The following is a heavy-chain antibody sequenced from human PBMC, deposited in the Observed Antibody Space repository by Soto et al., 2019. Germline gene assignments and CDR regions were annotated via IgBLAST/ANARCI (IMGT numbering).Heavy chain of an antibody. CDR3: ARGFYGSADY. J-gene: IGHJ4*02. D-gene: IGHD3-10*01. CDR1: GYTFTTYA. V-gene: IGHV1-3*01. Sequence: QVHFVQSGAEVKKPGASVKVSCKASGYTFTTYAIHWVRQAPGQRLEWMGWINGGDAHTQYSQRFQGRVTLSRDTSATTSYMELSSLRSEYTAVYYCARGFYGSADYWGQGTLVTVSS. CDR2: INGGDAHT.